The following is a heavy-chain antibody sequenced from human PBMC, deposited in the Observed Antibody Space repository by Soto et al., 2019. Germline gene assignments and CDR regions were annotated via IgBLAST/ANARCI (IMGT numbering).Heavy chain of an antibody. Sequence: ASVKVSCKVSGSPLSETSLHWVRQAPGKGFEWMGRSDPEDDQTKPAQKFQGRVTMTKVTSTDTAYMELRSLRSDDAAVYYCATTPYSSGYQFDFWGQGTLVTVSS. CDR2: SDPEDDQT. V-gene: IGHV1-24*01. D-gene: IGHD6-19*01. J-gene: IGHJ4*02. CDR1: GSPLSETS. CDR3: ATTPYSSGYQFDF.